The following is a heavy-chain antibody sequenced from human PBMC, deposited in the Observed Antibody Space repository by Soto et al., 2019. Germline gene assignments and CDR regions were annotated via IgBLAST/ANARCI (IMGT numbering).Heavy chain of an antibody. CDR3: VSKELVQGYFQQ. Sequence: QLQLQESGPGLVKPSETLSLTCTVSGGSISRSDYYWGWIRQSPGKGLEWIANIYYSGTPYYNPSLKRRVTISVDTSKNQFSLKMSSVAAADTAVYFCVSKELVQGYFQQWGQGTLVTVSS. CDR2: IYYSGTP. V-gene: IGHV4-39*01. D-gene: IGHD1-26*01. J-gene: IGHJ1*01. CDR1: GGSISRSDYY.